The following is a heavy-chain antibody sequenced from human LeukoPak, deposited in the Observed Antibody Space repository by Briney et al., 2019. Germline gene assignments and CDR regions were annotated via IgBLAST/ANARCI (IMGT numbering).Heavy chain of an antibody. J-gene: IGHJ4*02. V-gene: IGHV3-23*01. CDR2: ISGSGGST. Sequence: GGSLRLSCAASGFTFSSYAMSWVRQAPGKGREWGSAISGSGGSTYYADSVKGRFTISRDNSKNTLYLQMNSLRAEDTAVYYCAKDERGYSYGLFDYWGQGTLVTVSS. CDR3: AKDERGYSYGLFDY. CDR1: GFTFSSYA. D-gene: IGHD5-18*01.